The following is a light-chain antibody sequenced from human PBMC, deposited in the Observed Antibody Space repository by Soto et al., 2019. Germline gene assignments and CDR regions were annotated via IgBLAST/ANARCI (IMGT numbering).Light chain of an antibody. CDR3: SSYTSSSTYV. CDR1: SSDVGGYNY. Sequence: QSVLTQPASVSGSPGHSISISCTGTSSDVGGYNYVSWYQQHPGKAPKLMVYDVSNRPSGVSNRFPGSKSGNTASLTISGLQAEDEADYYCSSYTSSSTYVFGTGTKVPS. J-gene: IGLJ1*01. CDR2: DVS. V-gene: IGLV2-14*01.